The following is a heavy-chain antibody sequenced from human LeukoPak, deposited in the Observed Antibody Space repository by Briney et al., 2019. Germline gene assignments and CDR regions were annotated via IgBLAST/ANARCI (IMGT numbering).Heavy chain of an antibody. Sequence: GGSLRLSCAASGFTVSSNYMSWVRQAPGKGLEWVSVIYSGGSTYYSDSVKGRFTISRDNSKNTLYPQMNSLRAEDTAVYYCARDRSVAAAGAFDIWGQGTMVTVSS. CDR2: IYSGGST. CDR3: ARDRSVAAAGAFDI. CDR1: GFTVSSNY. V-gene: IGHV3-66*01. D-gene: IGHD6-13*01. J-gene: IGHJ3*02.